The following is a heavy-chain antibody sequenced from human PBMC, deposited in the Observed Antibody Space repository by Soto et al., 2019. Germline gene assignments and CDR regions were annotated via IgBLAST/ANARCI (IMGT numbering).Heavy chain of an antibody. CDR1: GGSFSGYY. D-gene: IGHD2-15*01. V-gene: IGHV4-34*01. CDR2: INHSGST. CDR3: ARGDIVVVVAATRSRRNWFDP. J-gene: IGHJ5*02. Sequence: QVQLQQWGAGLLKPSETLSLTCAVYGGSFSGYYWSWIRQPPGKGLEWIGEINHSGSTNYNPSLKSRVPISVDTSKNQFSLKLSSVTAADTAVYYCARGDIVVVVAATRSRRNWFDPWGQGTLVTVSS.